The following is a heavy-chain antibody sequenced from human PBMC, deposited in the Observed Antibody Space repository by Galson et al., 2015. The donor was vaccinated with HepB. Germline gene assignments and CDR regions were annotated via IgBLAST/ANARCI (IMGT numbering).Heavy chain of an antibody. CDR1: GYSFTSYW. D-gene: IGHD6-13*01. Sequence: QSGAEVKKPGESLRISCKGSGYSFTSYWISWVRQMPGKGLEWMGRIDPSDSYTNYSPSFQGHVTISADKSISTAYLQWSSLKASDTAMYYCARRERYSSSWSYYFDYWGQGTLVTVSS. V-gene: IGHV5-10-1*01. CDR2: IDPSDSYT. CDR3: ARRERYSSSWSYYFDY. J-gene: IGHJ4*02.